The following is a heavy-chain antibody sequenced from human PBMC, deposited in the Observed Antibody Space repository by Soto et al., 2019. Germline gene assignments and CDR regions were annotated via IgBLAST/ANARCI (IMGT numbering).Heavy chain of an antibody. Sequence: QVQLLESGPGLVKASETLALTCNVSGSPINGFFWSWVRQPAGKGLEWIGRIYASGTTDFNPSLKSRVRMSVDVSKKQVFLTLTAVSAADTAVYYCVRDGSKTLREWFDPWGGGLSVTVSS. J-gene: IGHJ5*02. CDR2: IYASGTT. D-gene: IGHD3-16*01. CDR1: GSPINGFF. CDR3: VRDGSKTLREWFDP. V-gene: IGHV4-4*07.